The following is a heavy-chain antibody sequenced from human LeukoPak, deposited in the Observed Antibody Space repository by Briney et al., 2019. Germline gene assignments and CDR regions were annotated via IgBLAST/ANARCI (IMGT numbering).Heavy chain of an antibody. D-gene: IGHD3-10*01. CDR3: AREGYYYGSGANGGYCYYGMDV. CDR1: GYTFTSYG. CDR2: ISAYNGNT. Sequence: ASVKVSCTASGYTFTSYGISWVRQAPGQGLEWMRWISAYNGNTNYAQKLQGRVTMTTDTSTSTAYMELRSLRSDDTAVYHCAREGYYYGSGANGGYCYYGMDVWGQGTTVTVSS. J-gene: IGHJ6*02. V-gene: IGHV1-18*01.